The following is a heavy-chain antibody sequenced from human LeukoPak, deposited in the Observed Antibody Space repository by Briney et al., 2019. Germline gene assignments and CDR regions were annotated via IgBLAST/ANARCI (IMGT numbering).Heavy chain of an antibody. CDR3: ARTTGTDIVVVPAAIDPEYYFDY. V-gene: IGHV5-51*01. Sequence: GESLKISCKGSGYSFTSYWIGWVRQMPGKGLEWMGIIYPGDSDTRYSPSFQGQVTISADKSISTAYLQWSSLKASDTAMYYCARTTGTDIVVVPAAIDPEYYFDYWGQGTLVTVSS. CDR1: GYSFTSYW. CDR2: IYPGDSDT. J-gene: IGHJ4*02. D-gene: IGHD2-2*02.